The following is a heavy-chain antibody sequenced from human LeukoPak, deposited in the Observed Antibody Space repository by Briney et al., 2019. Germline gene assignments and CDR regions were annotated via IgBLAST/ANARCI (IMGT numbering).Heavy chain of an antibody. J-gene: IGHJ4*02. D-gene: IGHD6-13*01. Sequence: GGSLRLSCAASGFTVSSNYMSWVRQAPGKGLEWDSVIYSGGSTYYADSVKGRFTISRDNSKNTLYLQMNSLRAEDTAVYYCARDSSSSRRTFDYWGQGTLVTVSS. CDR2: IYSGGST. CDR3: ARDSSSSRRTFDY. CDR1: GFTVSSNY. V-gene: IGHV3-66*02.